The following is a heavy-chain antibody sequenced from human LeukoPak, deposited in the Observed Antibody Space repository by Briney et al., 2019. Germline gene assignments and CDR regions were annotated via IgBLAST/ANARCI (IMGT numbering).Heavy chain of an antibody. Sequence: SETLSLTCTVSGDSISSYYWSWIRQPAGKGLECIGRMYISGSTDYSPSLKSRVTLSLDTSKNQFSLSLTSVTAADTAVYYCARDLPGWDPIIVPPVKPRYYYMDVWGKGTTVTVSS. V-gene: IGHV4-4*07. D-gene: IGHD3-22*01. J-gene: IGHJ6*03. CDR2: MYISGST. CDR1: GDSISSYY. CDR3: ARDLPGWDPIIVPPVKPRYYYMDV.